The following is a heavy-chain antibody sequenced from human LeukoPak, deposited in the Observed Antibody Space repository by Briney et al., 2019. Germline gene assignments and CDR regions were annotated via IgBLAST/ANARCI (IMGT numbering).Heavy chain of an antibody. D-gene: IGHD3-22*01. CDR3: AKDLCGYYNFGC. J-gene: IGHJ4*02. Sequence: PGGSLRLSCAASGFTFTNYAMTWVRQAPGKGLEWISTISGSDDSTYYADSVKGRFTISRDNSKNTLYLQMNSLRAEDTAVYYCAKDLCGYYNFGCWGQRTLVTV. CDR1: GFTFTNYA. V-gene: IGHV3-23*01. CDR2: ISGSDDST.